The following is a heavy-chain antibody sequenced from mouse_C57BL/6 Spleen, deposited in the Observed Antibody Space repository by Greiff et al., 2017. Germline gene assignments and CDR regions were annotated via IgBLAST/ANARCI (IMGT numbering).Heavy chain of an antibody. CDR2: IHPNSGST. D-gene: IGHD3-2*01. V-gene: IGHV1-64*01. J-gene: IGHJ2*01. CDR3: ARSKTAPLLGY. Sequence: VQLQQPGAELVKPGASVKLSCKASGYTFTSYWMHWVKQRPGQGLEWIGMIHPNSGSTNYNEKFKSKATLTVDKSSSTAYMQLSSLTSEDSAVYYCARSKTAPLLGYWGQGTTLTVSS. CDR1: GYTFTSYW.